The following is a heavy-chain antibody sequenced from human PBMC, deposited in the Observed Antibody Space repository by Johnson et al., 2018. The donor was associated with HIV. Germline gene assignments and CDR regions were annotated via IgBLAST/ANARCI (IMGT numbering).Heavy chain of an antibody. CDR3: AKVSGYYDSVSEGWAFDI. CDR2: ISWNSGTI. V-gene: IGHV3-9*01. CDR1: GFTFDDYA. D-gene: IGHD3-22*01. Sequence: VQLVESGGGLVQPGRSLRLSCVASGFTFDDYAMHWVRQAPGKGLEWVSGISWNSGTIGYADSVKGRFTISRDNSKNTLYLQMNSLRAEDTAVYYCAKVSGYYDSVSEGWAFDIWGQGTMVTVSS. J-gene: IGHJ3*02.